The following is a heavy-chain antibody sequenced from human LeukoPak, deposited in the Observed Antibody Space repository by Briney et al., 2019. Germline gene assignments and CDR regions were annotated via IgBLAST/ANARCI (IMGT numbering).Heavy chain of an antibody. CDR2: INHSRST. D-gene: IGHD2-15*01. Sequence: PSETLSLTCAVYGCSFSGYYWSWIRQPPGKGLEWIGEINHSRSTNYNPSLKSRVTISVDTSKNQFSLKLSSGTAADTAVYDCARGKRVGAFDIWGQGTMVTVSS. CDR1: GCSFSGYY. V-gene: IGHV4-34*01. J-gene: IGHJ3*02. CDR3: ARGKRVGAFDI.